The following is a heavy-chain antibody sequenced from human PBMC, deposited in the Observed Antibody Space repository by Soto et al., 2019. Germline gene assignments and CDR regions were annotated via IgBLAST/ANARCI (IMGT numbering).Heavy chain of an antibody. J-gene: IGHJ4*02. CDR3: ARDMRYYDGSGFVEY. D-gene: IGHD3-22*01. Sequence: ASVTDSCKASGYTFTSYGITWVRQAPGQGLEGMGWISAYTGDTNYAQKLQGRVTMTTDTSTSKAYMELRSLRSDDTAVDYCARDMRYYDGSGFVEYWGQGTPVTVSS. CDR2: ISAYTGDT. CDR1: GYTFTSYG. V-gene: IGHV1-18*01.